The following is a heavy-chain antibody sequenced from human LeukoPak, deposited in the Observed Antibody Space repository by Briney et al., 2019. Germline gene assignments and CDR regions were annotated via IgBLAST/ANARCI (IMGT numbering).Heavy chain of an antibody. CDR1: GGSISSYY. J-gene: IGHJ5*02. Sequence: SSETLSLTCTVSGGSISSYYWSWIRQPPGKGLEWIGYIYYSGSTNYNPSLKSRVTILVDTSKNQFSLKLSSVTAADTAVYYCARAGIAAAGNRWFDPWGQGTLVTVSS. V-gene: IGHV4-59*01. CDR2: IYYSGST. D-gene: IGHD6-13*01. CDR3: ARAGIAAAGNRWFDP.